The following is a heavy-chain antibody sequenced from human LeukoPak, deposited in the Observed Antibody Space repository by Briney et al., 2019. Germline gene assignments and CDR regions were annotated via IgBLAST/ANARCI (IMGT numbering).Heavy chain of an antibody. V-gene: IGHV4-38-2*02. CDR3: ARELPRRYLDY. CDR1: DYSISSDYY. Sequence: SEPLSLTCTVSDYSISSDYYYACIRQPPGKGLEWSGSIYYTGSTYYNPSLRSRVTISLDTSNNQFSLKLTSVTATDTAIYYCARELPRRYLDYWGQGTLVTVSS. J-gene: IGHJ4*02. CDR2: IYYTGST.